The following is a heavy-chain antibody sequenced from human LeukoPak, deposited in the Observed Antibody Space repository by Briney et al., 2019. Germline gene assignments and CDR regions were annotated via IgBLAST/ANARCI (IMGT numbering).Heavy chain of an antibody. CDR3: ARAPSEIGGYYPEYFRH. J-gene: IGHJ1*01. Sequence: PGGSLRLSCAASGFTFSTYWMHWVRQAPGKGLVWVSRIKSDGGTNYADSVKGRVTISRDNAKKTVSLQMNSLRPEDTGVYYCARAPSEIGGYYPEYFRHWGKGTLVTVSS. CDR2: IKSDGGT. D-gene: IGHD3-22*01. V-gene: IGHV3-74*01. CDR1: GFTFSTYW.